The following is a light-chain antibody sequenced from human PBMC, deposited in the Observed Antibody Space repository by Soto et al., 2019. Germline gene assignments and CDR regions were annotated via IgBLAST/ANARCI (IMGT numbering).Light chain of an antibody. V-gene: IGLV2-14*01. CDR1: SSDVGGSNY. CDR2: EVS. J-gene: IGLJ2*01. Sequence: QSALTQPASVSGSPGQSITISCTGTSSDVGGSNYVSWYQQHPGKAPKLMIYEVSNRPSGVSNRFSGSKSGNTASLTISGLQAEDEAAYYCSSYTSISTVFGGGTKVTVL. CDR3: SSYTSISTV.